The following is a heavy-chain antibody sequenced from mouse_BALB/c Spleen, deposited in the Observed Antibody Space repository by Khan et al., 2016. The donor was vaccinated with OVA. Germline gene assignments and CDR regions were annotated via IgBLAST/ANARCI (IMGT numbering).Heavy chain of an antibody. CDR1: GYAITSDYA. CDR3: ARSGTISTVVVTDFDF. V-gene: IGHV3-2*02. Sequence: EVKLLESGPGLVKPSQSLSLTCTVTGYAITSDYAWNWIRQFPGNKLEWMGYITYSGSTSYNPSLKSRISITRDTSKNQFFLQLNSVTNEDTATYDCARSGTISTVVVTDFDFWGQGTTLTVSS. CDR2: ITYSGST. J-gene: IGHJ2*01. D-gene: IGHD1-1*01.